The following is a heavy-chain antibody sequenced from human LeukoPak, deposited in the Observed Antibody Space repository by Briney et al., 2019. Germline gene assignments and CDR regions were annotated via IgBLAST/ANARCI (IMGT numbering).Heavy chain of an antibody. J-gene: IGHJ4*02. CDR1: GGSISSSNW. V-gene: IGHV4-4*02. CDR3: AREDSSHFWDY. Sequence: PSGTLSLTCAVSGGSISSSNWWSWVRQPPGKGLEWIGYISYSGTTYYSASLKSRVTISVDTSTNQFSLKLVSVTAADTAVYYCAREDSSHFWDYWGQGTLVTVSS. CDR2: ISYSGTT. D-gene: IGHD2-15*01.